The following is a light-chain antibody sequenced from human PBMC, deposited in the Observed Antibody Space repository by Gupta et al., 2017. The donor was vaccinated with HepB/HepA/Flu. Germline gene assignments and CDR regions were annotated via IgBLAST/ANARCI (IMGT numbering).Light chain of an antibody. Sequence: DIQMTQSPSTLSASVGDRVTITCRASQSFTNWLAWYQQKPGKAPNLLIYKTSTLESGVPSRFSGSGSGTEFTLTISSLQPDDFATYYCQQYNSYPFTLGPGTTVDIK. J-gene: IGKJ3*01. CDR1: QSFTNW. CDR2: KTS. V-gene: IGKV1-5*03. CDR3: QQYNSYPFT.